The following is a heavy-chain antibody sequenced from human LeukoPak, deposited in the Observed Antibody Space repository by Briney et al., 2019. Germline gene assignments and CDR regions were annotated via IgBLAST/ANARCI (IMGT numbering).Heavy chain of an antibody. Sequence: ASVKVSCKAPGGTFSSYAISWVRQAPGQGLEWMGGIVPIFGTANYAQKFQGRVTITADESTSTAYMELSSLRSEDTAVYYCASNTIFGVVPNAFDIWGQGTMVTVSS. CDR1: GGTFSSYA. D-gene: IGHD3-3*01. V-gene: IGHV1-69*13. CDR2: IVPIFGTA. J-gene: IGHJ3*02. CDR3: ASNTIFGVVPNAFDI.